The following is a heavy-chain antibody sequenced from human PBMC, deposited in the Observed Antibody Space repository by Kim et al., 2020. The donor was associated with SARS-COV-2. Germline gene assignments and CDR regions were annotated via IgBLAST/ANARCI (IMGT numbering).Heavy chain of an antibody. CDR3: ARAYGDYYYYYGMDV. J-gene: IGHJ6*02. CDR2: IYTDGST. V-gene: IGHV3-53*01. D-gene: IGHD4-17*01. CDR1: GFTVSSNY. Sequence: GGSLRLSCAASGFTVSSNYMSWVRQAPGKGLEWVSLIYTDGSTYFADSVKGRFTISRDNSKNTLYLQMNSLRAEGTAVYYCARAYGDYYYYYGMDVWGQGTTVTVSS.